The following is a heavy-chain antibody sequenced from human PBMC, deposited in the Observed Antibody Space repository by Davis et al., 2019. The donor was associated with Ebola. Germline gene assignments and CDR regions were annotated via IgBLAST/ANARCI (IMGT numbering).Heavy chain of an antibody. CDR1: GFTFSSYA. Sequence: GESLKISCVASGFTFSSYAMSWVRQAPGQGLEWVSGISGSSTYYADSVTGRFTISRDNSKNTVYLQMTSLRAEDTAIYYCEKEVSNHLGQGTRVTVSS. D-gene: IGHD5/OR15-5a*01. V-gene: IGHV3-23*01. CDR3: EKEVSNH. CDR2: ISGSST. J-gene: IGHJ4*02.